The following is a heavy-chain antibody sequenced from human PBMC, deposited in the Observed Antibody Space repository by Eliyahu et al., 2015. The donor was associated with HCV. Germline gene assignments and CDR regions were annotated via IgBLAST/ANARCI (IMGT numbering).Heavy chain of an antibody. CDR2: IYPGDSDT. V-gene: IGHV5-51*01. Sequence: EVQLVQSGAEVKKTGESLKISCXGSGYSFTSYWXGWVRQMPGKGLEWMGIIYPGDSDTRYSPSFQGQVTISADKSISTAYLQWSSLKASDTAMYYCARHDDWDYYYYGMDVWGQGTTVTVSS. CDR1: GYSFTSYW. J-gene: IGHJ6*02. CDR3: ARHDDWDYYYYGMDV. D-gene: IGHD3-16*01.